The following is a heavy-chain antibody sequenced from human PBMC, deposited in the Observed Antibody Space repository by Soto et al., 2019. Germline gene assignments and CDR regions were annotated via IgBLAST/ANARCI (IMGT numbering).Heavy chain of an antibody. CDR2: ISSSSSYI. Sequence: EVQLVESGGGLVKPGGSLRLSCAASGFTFSTYSMNWVRQAPGKGLEWVSSISSSSSYIWYADSVKGRFTISRDNAKSSLYLQMNSRRAEDTAVYYWVSPDVSGYDYEAYGLVVWGPGTTVTVSS. D-gene: IGHD5-12*01. CDR1: GFTFSTYS. CDR3: VSPDVSGYDYEAYGLVV. J-gene: IGHJ6*02. V-gene: IGHV3-21*02.